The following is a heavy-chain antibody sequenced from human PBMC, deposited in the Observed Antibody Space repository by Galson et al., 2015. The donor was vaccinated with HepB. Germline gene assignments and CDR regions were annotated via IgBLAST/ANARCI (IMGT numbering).Heavy chain of an antibody. CDR2: IGGSGGST. D-gene: IGHD2-2*01. V-gene: IGHV3-23*01. J-gene: IGHJ5*02. CDR3: ARIRCSSTTCYPRGWIDP. CDR1: GFTFSSYA. Sequence: SLRLSCAASGFTFSSYAMTWVRQAPGKGLEWVSSIGGSGGSTYYADSVKGRFTISRDNSKNTLYLQMNSLRVEDTAVYYCARIRCSSTTCYPRGWIDPWGQGTLVAVSS.